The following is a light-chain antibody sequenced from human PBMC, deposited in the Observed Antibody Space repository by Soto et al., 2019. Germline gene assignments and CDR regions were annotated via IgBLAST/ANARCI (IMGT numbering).Light chain of an antibody. CDR3: SSYTSNSAPYV. CDR1: SSDVGGYNY. V-gene: IGLV2-14*01. J-gene: IGLJ1*01. Sequence: QSALTQPASVSGSPGQSITISCTGTSSDVGGYNYVSWYQQHPEKAPKLMIYDVNNRPSGVSNRFSGSKSGNTASLTISGLQAEDEADYYCSSYTSNSAPYVFGTGTKLTVL. CDR2: DVN.